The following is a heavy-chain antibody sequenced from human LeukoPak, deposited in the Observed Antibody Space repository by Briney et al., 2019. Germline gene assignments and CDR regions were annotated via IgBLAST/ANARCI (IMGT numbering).Heavy chain of an antibody. Sequence: PGGSLRLSCAATGFTFSNFAMHWVRQAPGKGLEWVAVVSYDGSYKYYADSVKGRFTISRDNAENSLYLQMNSLRGEDTAVYYCARGRLDTGWTLDYWGQGTLVTVSS. J-gene: IGHJ4*02. CDR1: GFTFSNFA. CDR3: ARGRLDTGWTLDY. V-gene: IGHV3-30*04. D-gene: IGHD6-19*01. CDR2: VSYDGSYK.